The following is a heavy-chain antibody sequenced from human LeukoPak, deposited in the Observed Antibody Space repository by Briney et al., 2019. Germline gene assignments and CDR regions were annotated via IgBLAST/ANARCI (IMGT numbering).Heavy chain of an antibody. V-gene: IGHV4-39*01. D-gene: IGHD6-6*01. CDR2: IYYSWRT. CDR1: GGSISSSSYY. CDR3: TRSDRSSSVVVGSYYGTDV. J-gene: IGHJ6*01. Sequence: AETLSLTCTVSGGSISSSSYYWVWIRQAPGMGLEWIGTIYYSWRTYYNPSLKSRITIFVDTTKNQFSLQMSSVTAADTAVYYCTRSDRSSSVVVGSYYGTDVWGEGSTATASP.